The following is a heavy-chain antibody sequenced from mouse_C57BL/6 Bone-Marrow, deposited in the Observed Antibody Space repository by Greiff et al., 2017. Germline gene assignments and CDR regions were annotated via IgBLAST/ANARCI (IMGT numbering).Heavy chain of an antibody. J-gene: IGHJ3*01. V-gene: IGHV1-81*01. CDR1: GYTFTSYG. CDR2: IYPRSGNT. CDR3: ARDEHCAY. Sequence: VQLQQSGAELARPGASVKLSCKASGYTFTSYGISWVKQRTGQGLEWIGEIYPRSGNTYYNEKFKGKATLTADKSSSTAYMALRSLTSYDCAIYVGARDEHCAYWGQGTLVTVSA.